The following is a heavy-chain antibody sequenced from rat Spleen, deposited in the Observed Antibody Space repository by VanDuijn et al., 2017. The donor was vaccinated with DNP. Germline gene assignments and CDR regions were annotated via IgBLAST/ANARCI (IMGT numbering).Heavy chain of an antibody. J-gene: IGHJ3*01. CDR1: GFSLPNYG. CDR2: ISSGGST. D-gene: IGHD1-11*01. CDR3: SRDGGYGGDWLGY. Sequence: QVQLKESGPGLVQPSQTLSLTCTVSGFSLPNYGVSWVRQPPGKGLEWIAAISSGGSTYYNSGLKSRLSVSRDTSKSQVFLKMNSLQTEDAAIYFCSRDGGYGGDWLGYCGQGTLVTVSS. V-gene: IGHV2S12*01.